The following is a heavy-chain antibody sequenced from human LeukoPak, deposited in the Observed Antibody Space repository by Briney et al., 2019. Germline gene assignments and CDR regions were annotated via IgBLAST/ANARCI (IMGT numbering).Heavy chain of an antibody. CDR1: GYTFTSYA. J-gene: IGHJ4*02. CDR3: ARVTIVGATVDY. Sequence: ASVKVSCKASGYTFTSYAMNWVRQAPGQGLEWMGWISAYNGNTNYAQKLQGRVTMTTDTSTSTAYMELRSLRSDDTAVYYCARVTIVGATVDYWGQGTLVTVSS. V-gene: IGHV1-18*01. D-gene: IGHD1-26*01. CDR2: ISAYNGNT.